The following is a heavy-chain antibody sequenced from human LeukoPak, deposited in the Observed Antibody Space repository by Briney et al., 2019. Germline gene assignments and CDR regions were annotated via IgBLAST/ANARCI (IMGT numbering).Heavy chain of an antibody. CDR2: ASVTTGST. CDR1: GFTFSSYG. J-gene: IGHJ4*02. Sequence: HPGGSLRLSCAASGFTFSSYGMSWVRQAPGKGLQWVSGASVTTGSTFYADSVKGRFTISRDNSKNTLYLQMNSLRAEDTAVYYCARAPGYRGFLDYWGQGNLVTVSS. CDR3: ARAPGYRGFLDY. V-gene: IGHV3-23*01. D-gene: IGHD5-18*01.